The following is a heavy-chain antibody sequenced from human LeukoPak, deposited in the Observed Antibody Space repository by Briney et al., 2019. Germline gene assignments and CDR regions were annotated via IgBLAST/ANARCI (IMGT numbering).Heavy chain of an antibody. D-gene: IGHD6-13*01. J-gene: IGHJ4*02. Sequence: SETLSLTCTVSGGSISSYYWSWIRQPPGKGLEWIGHIYYSGSTNYNPSLKSRVTISVDTSKNQFSLKLSSVTAADTAVYYCSRGVYSSSWPFDYWGQGTLVTVSS. CDR3: SRGVYSSSWPFDY. V-gene: IGHV4-59*13. CDR2: IYYSGST. CDR1: GGSISSYY.